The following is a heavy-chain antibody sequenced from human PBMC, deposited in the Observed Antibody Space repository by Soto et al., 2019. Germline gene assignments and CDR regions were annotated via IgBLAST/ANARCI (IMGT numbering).Heavy chain of an antibody. J-gene: IGHJ4*02. CDR2: ISDSGGST. V-gene: IGHV3-23*01. CDR1: GVHFNTYA. CDR3: ARNSGWDTPMVH. D-gene: IGHD5-18*01. Sequence: RLSCPVSGVHFNTYAMTYVRPAPGKGLEWVSMISDSGGSTYYSGSVRGRFTISRDNSKNTLYLQMNRLRADDTAVYYCARNSGWDTPMVHWGQGTLVTVSS.